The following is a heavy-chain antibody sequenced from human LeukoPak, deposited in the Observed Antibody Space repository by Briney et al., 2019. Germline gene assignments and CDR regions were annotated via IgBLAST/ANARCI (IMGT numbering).Heavy chain of an antibody. J-gene: IGHJ5*02. Sequence: ASVKVSCKGSGYNFAGYYIHWVRQAPGQGLEWMGRINPRDGETSFAQKFQGRVSMTRDTSVSSAYMELSGLRSDDTAVYYCAGEGYRYGYNWFDPWGQGTLVTVSS. V-gene: IGHV1-2*06. D-gene: IGHD5-18*01. CDR2: INPRDGET. CDR1: GYNFAGYY. CDR3: AGEGYRYGYNWFDP.